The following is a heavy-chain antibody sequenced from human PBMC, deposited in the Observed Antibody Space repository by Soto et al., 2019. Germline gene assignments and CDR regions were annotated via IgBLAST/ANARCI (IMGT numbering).Heavy chain of an antibody. V-gene: IGHV4-59*01. CDR1: GGSISSYY. D-gene: IGHD3-16*01. CDR3: ARDEYDYILGHKFDY. J-gene: IGHJ4*02. Sequence: QVQLQESGPGLVKPSETLSLTCTVSGGSISSYYWSWIRQPPGKGLEWIGYIDYSGSTNYNPSLQSRVTISVDTSKNQFSLKLSSVTAADTAVDYCARDEYDYILGHKFDYWGQGTLVTVSS. CDR2: IDYSGST.